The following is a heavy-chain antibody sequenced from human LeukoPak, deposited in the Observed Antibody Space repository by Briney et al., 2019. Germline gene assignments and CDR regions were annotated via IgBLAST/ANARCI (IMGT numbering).Heavy chain of an antibody. Sequence: PSETLSLTCSVSGGSISDYYWHWIRQPPGTGLEWIGYINYSGSTDYNPSLKSRVTISVDTSKNQFFLNVRSVTAADTAMYYCAREYSSFEYWGQGVLVTVSS. CDR1: GGSISDYY. D-gene: IGHD6-19*01. V-gene: IGHV4-59*01. J-gene: IGHJ4*02. CDR2: INYSGST. CDR3: AREYSSFEY.